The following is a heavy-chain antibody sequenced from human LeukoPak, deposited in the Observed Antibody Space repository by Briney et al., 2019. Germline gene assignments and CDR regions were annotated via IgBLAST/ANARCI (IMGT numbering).Heavy chain of an antibody. CDR2: ISYDGSNK. CDR1: GFALRSYP. J-gene: IGHJ6*02. CDR3: AKDLRSDGSWGYYYGMDV. D-gene: IGHD3-10*01. Sequence: GRSLRLSCAASGFALRSYPMHWVRQAPGKGLEWVAVISYDGSNKYYADSVKGRFTISRDSSKSTLYLQMNSLRAEDTAVYYCAKDLRSDGSWGYYYGMDVWGQGTTVTVSS. V-gene: IGHV3-30*04.